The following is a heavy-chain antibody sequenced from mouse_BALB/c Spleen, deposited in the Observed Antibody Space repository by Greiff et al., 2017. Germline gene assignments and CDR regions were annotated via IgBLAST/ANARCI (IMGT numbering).Heavy chain of an antibody. J-gene: IGHJ2*01. CDR2: IYPGNVNT. CDR1: GYTFTSYY. Sequence: QVQLQQSGAELVKPGASVRISCKASGYTFTSYYIHWVKQRPGQGLEWIGWIYPGNVNTKYNEKFKGKATLTADKSSSTAYMQLSSLTSEDSAVYFCAREGYYGYAFDYWGQGTTLTVSS. D-gene: IGHD1-2*01. CDR3: AREGYYGYAFDY. V-gene: IGHV1S56*01.